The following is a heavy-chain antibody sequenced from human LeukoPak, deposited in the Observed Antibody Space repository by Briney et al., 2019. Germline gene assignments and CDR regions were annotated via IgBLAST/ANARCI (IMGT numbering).Heavy chain of an antibody. D-gene: IGHD6-13*01. CDR3: GGLQVAAGTIDY. Sequence: PSETLSLTCAVSGGSISSSNWWSWVRQPPGKGLEWIGEIYHSGSTNYNPSLKSRVTISVDTSKNQFSLKLSSVTAADTAVYYCGGLQVAAGTIDYWGQGTLVTVSS. CDR1: GGSISSSNW. V-gene: IGHV4-4*02. CDR2: IYHSGST. J-gene: IGHJ4*02.